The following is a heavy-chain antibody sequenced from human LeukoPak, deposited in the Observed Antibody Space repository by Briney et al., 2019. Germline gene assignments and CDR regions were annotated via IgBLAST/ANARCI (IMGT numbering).Heavy chain of an antibody. CDR1: GFTFSDYY. CDR3: ARRYGISWYQEAFDY. D-gene: IGHD6-13*01. J-gene: IGHJ4*02. V-gene: IGHV3-11*01. CDR2: ISSTGSSI. Sequence: PGGSLRLSCAASGFTFSDYYMSWIRQAPGEGLEWVSYISSTGSSIYYVDPVKGRFTISRDNAKNSLYLQMNSLRAEDTAVYYCARRYGISWYQEAFDYWGQGALVTVSS.